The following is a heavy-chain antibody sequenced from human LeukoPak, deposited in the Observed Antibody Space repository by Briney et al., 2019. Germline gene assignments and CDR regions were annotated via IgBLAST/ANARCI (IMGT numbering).Heavy chain of an antibody. CDR2: ISGSGGST. Sequence: GGSLRLSCAASGFTFSSYAMSWVRQAPGEGLEWVSAISGSGGSTYYADSVKGRFTISRDNSKNTLYLQMNSLRAEDTAVYYCAKGSTKAHCSGGSCYRSIYYYMDVWGKGTTVTVSS. CDR3: AKGSTKAHCSGGSCYRSIYYYMDV. D-gene: IGHD2-15*01. CDR1: GFTFSSYA. V-gene: IGHV3-23*01. J-gene: IGHJ6*03.